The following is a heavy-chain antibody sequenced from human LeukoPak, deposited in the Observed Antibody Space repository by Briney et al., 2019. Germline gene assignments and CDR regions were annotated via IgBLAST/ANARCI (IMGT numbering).Heavy chain of an antibody. V-gene: IGHV3-7*01. CDR2: IKQDGSEK. CDR1: GFTFSSYW. Sequence: QSGGSLRLSCAASGFTFSSYWMSWVRQAPGKGLEWVANIKQDGSEKYYVDSVKGRFTISRDNAKNSLYLQMNSLRAEDTAVYYCARIPSDSGSYLYYFDYWGQGTLVTVSS. J-gene: IGHJ4*02. CDR3: ARIPSDSGSYLYYFDY. D-gene: IGHD1-26*01.